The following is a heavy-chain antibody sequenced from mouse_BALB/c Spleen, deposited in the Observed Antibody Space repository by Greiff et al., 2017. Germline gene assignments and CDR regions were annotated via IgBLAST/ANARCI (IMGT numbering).Heavy chain of an antibody. CDR3: ARRVVLILPWFAY. CDR2: IWWDDDK. CDR1: GFSLSTSGMG. V-gene: IGHV8-8*01. Sequence: QVPLKESGLGILQRSQTLSLTCPSSGFSLSTSGMGVGWIRQPPGKGLEWLADIWWDDDKYYNPSLKSRLTISEDTSKNQVFLQIASVDTADTATYYCARRVVLILPWFAYWGQGTLVTVSA. D-gene: IGHD2-4*01. J-gene: IGHJ3*01.